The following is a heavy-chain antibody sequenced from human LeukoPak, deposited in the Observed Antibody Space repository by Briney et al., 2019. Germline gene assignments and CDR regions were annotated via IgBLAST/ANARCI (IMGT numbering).Heavy chain of an antibody. J-gene: IGHJ3*01. CDR3: GRDFGLVGTKRSFDL. CDR2: ISGSGTTI. Sequence: GGSLRLSCAASGFAFTDYYMGWIRQAPGKGLEWLSYISGSGTTIFYADSVKGRFTISRDNAKNSVDLQMNSLRAEDTAVYYCGRDFGLVGTKRSFDLWGQGTMVTVSS. D-gene: IGHD1-7*01. CDR1: GFAFTDYY. V-gene: IGHV3-11*01.